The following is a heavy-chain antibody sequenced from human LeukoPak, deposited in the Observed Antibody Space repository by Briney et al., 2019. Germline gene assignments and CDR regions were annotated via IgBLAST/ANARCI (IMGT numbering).Heavy chain of an antibody. Sequence: SQTLSLTCTVSGGSISSGSYYWSWIRQPAEKGLERIGRIYTSGSTNYNPCLKSRVTISVDTSKNQFSLKLSPVTAADTAVYYCAGIPVWFGTLEVWGQGTMVTVSS. CDR3: AGIPVWFGTLEV. V-gene: IGHV4-61*02. CDR2: IYTSGST. D-gene: IGHD5-18*01. CDR1: GGSISSGSYY. J-gene: IGHJ3*01.